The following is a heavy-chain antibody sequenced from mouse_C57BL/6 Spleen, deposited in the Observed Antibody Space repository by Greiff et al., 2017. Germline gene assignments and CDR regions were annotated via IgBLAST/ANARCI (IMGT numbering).Heavy chain of an antibody. CDR3: ARRSYSIYAMDY. J-gene: IGHJ4*01. D-gene: IGHD2-5*01. V-gene: IGHV5-17*01. CDR1: GFTFSDYG. Sequence: EVNVVESGGGLVKPGGSLNLSCAASGFTFSDYGMHWVRQAPEKGLEWVAYISSGSSTIYYADTVKGRFTISRDNAKNTLFLQMTSLRSEDTAMYYCARRSYSIYAMDYWGQGTSVTVSS. CDR2: ISSGSSTI.